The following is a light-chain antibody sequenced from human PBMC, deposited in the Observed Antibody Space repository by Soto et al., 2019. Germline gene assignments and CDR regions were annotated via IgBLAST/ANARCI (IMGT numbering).Light chain of an antibody. J-gene: IGLJ3*02. Sequence: QSALTQPPSVSGAPGQRVTISCTGSSTNIGACYDVHWYQQLPGKAPKLIIYDNSNRPSGVPDRFSGSKSGTSASLAITGLQAEDEADYYCQSYDSSLSGGVFGGGTKLTVL. CDR3: QSYDSSLSGGV. V-gene: IGLV1-40*01. CDR2: DNS. CDR1: STNIGACYD.